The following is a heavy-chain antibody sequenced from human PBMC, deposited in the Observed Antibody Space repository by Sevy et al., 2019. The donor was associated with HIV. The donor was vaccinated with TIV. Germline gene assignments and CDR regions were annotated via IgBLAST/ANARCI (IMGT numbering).Heavy chain of an antibody. CDR3: ARDDRGYSGYDRGNFDY. D-gene: IGHD5-12*01. V-gene: IGHV3-48*03. CDR1: GFTFSSYE. CDR2: ISSSGSTI. J-gene: IGHJ4*02. Sequence: GGSLRLSCAASGFTFSSYEMNWVRQAPGKGLEWVSYISSSGSTIYNADSVKGRFTISRDNAKNSLYLQMNSLRAEDTAVYYCARDDRGYSGYDRGNFDYWGQGTLVTVSS.